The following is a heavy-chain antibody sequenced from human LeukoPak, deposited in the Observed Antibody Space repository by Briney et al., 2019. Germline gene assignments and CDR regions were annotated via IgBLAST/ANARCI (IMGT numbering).Heavy chain of an antibody. CDR3: ARPQDFGLTGMNAFDI. CDR1: GYIFNTYW. CDR2: IYPGGSDT. J-gene: IGHJ3*02. V-gene: IGHV5-51*01. D-gene: IGHD7-27*01. Sequence: GASLQISCEGSGYIFNTYWIGWVRQLPGKGLEWMGIIYPGGSDTKYSPSFQGQVTISADKSLSTPYLQWSSLKASDTAMSYCARPQDFGLTGMNAFDIWGQGTMVT.